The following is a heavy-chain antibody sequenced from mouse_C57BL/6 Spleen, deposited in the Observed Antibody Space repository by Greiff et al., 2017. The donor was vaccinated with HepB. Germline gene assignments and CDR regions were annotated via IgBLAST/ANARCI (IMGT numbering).Heavy chain of an antibody. D-gene: IGHD1-1*01. Sequence: EVKLQESGPGLVKPSQSLSLTCSVTGYSITSGYYWNWIRQFPGNKLEWMGYISYDGSNNYNPSLKNRISITRDTSKNQFFLKLNSVTTEDTATYYCARGTHYYGRSFAYWGQGTLVTVSA. CDR2: ISYDGSN. CDR3: ARGTHYYGRSFAY. J-gene: IGHJ3*01. CDR1: GYSITSGYY. V-gene: IGHV3-6*01.